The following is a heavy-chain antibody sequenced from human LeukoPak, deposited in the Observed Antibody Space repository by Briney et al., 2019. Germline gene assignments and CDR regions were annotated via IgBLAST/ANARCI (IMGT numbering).Heavy chain of an antibody. CDR1: GGTFSSYA. Sequence: SVKVSCKASGGTFSSYAISWVRQAPGQGLEWMGGIIPIFGTANYAQKFQGRVTITADESTSTAYMELSSPRSEDTAVYYCARPRPGRSIVATNYSPLEYWGQGTLVTVSS. CDR2: IIPIFGTA. J-gene: IGHJ4*02. V-gene: IGHV1-69*01. D-gene: IGHD5-12*01. CDR3: ARPRPGRSIVATNYSPLEY.